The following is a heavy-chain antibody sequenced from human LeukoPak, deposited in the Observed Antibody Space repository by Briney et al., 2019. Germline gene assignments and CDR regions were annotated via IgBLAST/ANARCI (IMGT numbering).Heavy chain of an antibody. J-gene: IGHJ4*02. CDR1: GFTFSSYR. Sequence: GGSLRLSCAASGFTFSSYRMSWVRQAPGKGLEWVANIKEDGSEKYYVDSMKGRFTISRDNAKKSLYLQMNSLRDEDTAVYYCARYCSHGSCFDYWGQGTLVTVSS. D-gene: IGHD2-15*01. CDR2: IKEDGSEK. V-gene: IGHV3-7*01. CDR3: ARYCSHGSCFDY.